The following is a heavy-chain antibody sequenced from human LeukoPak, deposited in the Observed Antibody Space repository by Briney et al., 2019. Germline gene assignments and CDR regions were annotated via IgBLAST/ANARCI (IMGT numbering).Heavy chain of an antibody. V-gene: IGHV3-74*01. CDR1: GFTFSSHW. CDR2: IKTDGSRT. CDR3: AKVLIADSYYDSTGAHDGFDM. J-gene: IGHJ3*02. Sequence: GGSLRLSCAASGFTFSSHWMHWVSQAPGKGLVWVSRIKTDGSRTTYADSVKGRFTISRDNAKNTLYLQMNSLRAEDTAVYYCAKVLIADSYYDSTGAHDGFDMWGQGTMVTVSS. D-gene: IGHD3-22*01.